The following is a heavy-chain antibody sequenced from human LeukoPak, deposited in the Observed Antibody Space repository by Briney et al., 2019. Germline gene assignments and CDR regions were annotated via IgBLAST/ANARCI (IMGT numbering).Heavy chain of an antibody. V-gene: IGHV4-59*01. CDR1: GGSISSYY. CDR2: IYYSGST. J-gene: IGHJ4*02. Sequence: SETLSLTCTVSGGSISSYYWSWIRQPPGKGLEWIGYIYYSGSTNYNPSLKSRVTISVDTSKNQFSLKLSSVTAADTAVYYCARTVEMATTEYYFDYWGQGTLVIVSS. CDR3: ARTVEMATTEYYFDY. D-gene: IGHD5-24*01.